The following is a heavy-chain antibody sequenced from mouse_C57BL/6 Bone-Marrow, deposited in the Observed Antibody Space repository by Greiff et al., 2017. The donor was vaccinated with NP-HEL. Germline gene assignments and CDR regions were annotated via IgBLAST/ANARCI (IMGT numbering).Heavy chain of an antibody. J-gene: IGHJ4*01. Sequence: QVQLKQSGAELVKPGASVKMSCKASGYTFTTYPIEWMKQSHGKCLEWIGNFHPYNDDTKYNEKFKGKATLTVEKSSTTVYLDLSRVTSDDAAVYCGARRSNVAYSMDYWGQGTSVTVSS. CDR1: GYTFTTYP. D-gene: IGHD1-1*01. CDR2: FHPYNDDT. CDR3: ARRSNVAYSMDY. V-gene: IGHV1-47*01.